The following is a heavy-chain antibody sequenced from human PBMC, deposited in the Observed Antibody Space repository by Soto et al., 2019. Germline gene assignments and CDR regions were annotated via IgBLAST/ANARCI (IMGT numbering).Heavy chain of an antibody. CDR1: GGSFSGYY. Sequence: SETLSLTCAVYGGSFSGYYWSWIRQPPGKGLEWIGEINHSGSTNYNPSLKSRVTISVDTSKNQFSLKLSSVTAADTAVYYCARDSGSGSLDYWGQGTLVTASS. D-gene: IGHD3-10*01. CDR2: INHSGST. CDR3: ARDSGSGSLDY. V-gene: IGHV4-34*01. J-gene: IGHJ4*02.